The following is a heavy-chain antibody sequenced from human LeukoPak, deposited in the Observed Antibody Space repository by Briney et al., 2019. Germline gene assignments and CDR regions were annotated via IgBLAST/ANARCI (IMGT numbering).Heavy chain of an antibody. D-gene: IGHD1-26*01. Sequence: GGSLRLSCTASGFTFGDYAMSWVRQAPGKGLEWVGFIRSKAYGGTTEYAASVKGRFTISRDDSKSIAYLQMNSLKTEDTDVYYCTSGSYGYYFDYWGQGTLVTVSS. CDR1: GFTFGDYA. J-gene: IGHJ4*02. V-gene: IGHV3-49*04. CDR2: IRSKAYGGTT. CDR3: TSGSYGYYFDY.